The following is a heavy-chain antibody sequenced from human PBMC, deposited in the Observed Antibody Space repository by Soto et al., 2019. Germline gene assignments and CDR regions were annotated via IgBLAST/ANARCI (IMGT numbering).Heavy chain of an antibody. CDR3: ARHYYDSSGYYYGWFDP. CDR1: CDSISTYY. Sequence: SETLSLTCTVSCDSISTYYWSWIRQPPGKGLEWIAYIYYTGNTYYNPSLKSRVTISMDTSKNQFSLKLSSVTAADTAVYYCARHYYDSSGYYYGWFDPWGQGTLVTVSS. J-gene: IGHJ5*02. D-gene: IGHD3-22*01. CDR2: IYYTGNT. V-gene: IGHV4-59*01.